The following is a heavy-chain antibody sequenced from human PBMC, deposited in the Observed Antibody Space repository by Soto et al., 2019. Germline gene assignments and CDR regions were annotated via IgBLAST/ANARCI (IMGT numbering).Heavy chain of an antibody. V-gene: IGHV3-30*18. CDR3: AKDDPNGGMDV. CDR1: GFTFSSYC. J-gene: IGHJ6*02. CDR2: ISYDGSNK. Sequence: GGSLRLSCAASGFTFSSYCIHWVRQAPGKGLEWVAVISYDGSNKYYADSVKGRFTISRDNSKNTLYLQMNSLRAEDTAVYYCAKDDPNGGMDVWGQGTTVTVSS.